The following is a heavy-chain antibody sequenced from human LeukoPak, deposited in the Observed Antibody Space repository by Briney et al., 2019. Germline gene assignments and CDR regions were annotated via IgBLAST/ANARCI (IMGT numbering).Heavy chain of an antibody. CDR3: ARDSSSSGLSDY. D-gene: IGHD6-6*01. V-gene: IGHV4-61*02. CDR2: IYTSGST. J-gene: IGHJ4*02. Sequence: TLSLTCTVSGGSISSGSYYWSWIRQPAGKGLEWIGRIYTSGSTNYNPSLKSRVTISVDTSKNQFSLKLSSVTAADTAVYYCARDSSSSGLSDYWGQGTLVTVSS. CDR1: GGSISSGSYY.